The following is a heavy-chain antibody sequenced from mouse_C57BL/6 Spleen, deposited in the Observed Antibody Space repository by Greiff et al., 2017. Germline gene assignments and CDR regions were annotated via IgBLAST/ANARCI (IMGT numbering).Heavy chain of an antibody. CDR2: IYPRSGNT. J-gene: IGHJ4*01. CDR1: GYTFTSYG. D-gene: IGHD2-4*01. CDR3: AESYDSSYAMDY. Sequence: VQLQQSGAELARPGASVKLSCKASGYTFTSYGISWVKQRTGQGLEWIGEIYPRSGNTYYNEKFKGKATLTADKSSSTAYMELRSLTSEDSAVXFCAESYDSSYAMDYWGQGTSVTVSS. V-gene: IGHV1-81*01.